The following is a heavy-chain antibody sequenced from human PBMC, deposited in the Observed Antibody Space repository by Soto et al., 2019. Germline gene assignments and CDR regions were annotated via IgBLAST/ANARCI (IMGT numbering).Heavy chain of an antibody. CDR1: GYSFTSYW. CDR2: IYPGDSDT. J-gene: IGHJ6*02. Sequence: PGKSLKISCKGSGYSFTSYWIGWVRQMPGKGLEWMGIIYPGDSDTRYSPSFQGQVTISADKSISTAYLQWSSLKASDTAMYYCARRGQLVLPYYYGMDVWGQGTTVTVSS. CDR3: ARRGQLVLPYYYGMDV. V-gene: IGHV5-51*01. D-gene: IGHD6-6*01.